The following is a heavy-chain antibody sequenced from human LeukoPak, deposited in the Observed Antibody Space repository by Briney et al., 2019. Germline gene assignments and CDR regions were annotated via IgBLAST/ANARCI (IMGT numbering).Heavy chain of an antibody. CDR2: ISWNSGSI. CDR3: AKDVLTSSSSFFDY. D-gene: IGHD2-2*01. V-gene: IGHV3-9*01. CDR1: GFTFDDYA. J-gene: IGHJ4*02. Sequence: GGSLRLSCAASGFTFDDYAMHWVRQAPGKGLEWVSGISWNSGSIGYADSVKGRFTISRDNAKNSLYLQMNSLRAGDTALYYCAKDVLTSSSSFFDYWGQGTLVTVSS.